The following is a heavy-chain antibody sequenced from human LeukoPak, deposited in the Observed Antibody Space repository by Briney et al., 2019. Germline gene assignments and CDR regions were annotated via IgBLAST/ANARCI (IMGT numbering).Heavy chain of an antibody. Sequence: PSETLSLTCTVSGGSISSYYWSWIRQSPGKGLEWIGYIYYSGSTNYNPSLKSRVTISVDTSKNQFSLKLSSVTAADTAVYYCARGYYYYGMDVWGQGTTVTVSS. V-gene: IGHV4-59*01. CDR3: ARGYYYYGMDV. CDR1: GGSISSYY. CDR2: IYYSGST. J-gene: IGHJ6*02.